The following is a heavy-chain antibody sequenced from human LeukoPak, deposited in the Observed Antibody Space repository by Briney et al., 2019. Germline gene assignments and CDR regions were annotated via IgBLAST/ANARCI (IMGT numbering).Heavy chain of an antibody. Sequence: GRSLRLSCAASGFTFDDYAMHWVRQAPGKGLEWVSGISWNSGSIGYADSVKGRFTISRDNAKNSLYLQMNSLRAEDTALYYCAKDNHYYDSSGLGYWGQGTLVTVSS. CDR2: ISWNSGSI. CDR1: GFTFDDYA. D-gene: IGHD3-22*01. V-gene: IGHV3-9*01. CDR3: AKDNHYYDSSGLGY. J-gene: IGHJ4*02.